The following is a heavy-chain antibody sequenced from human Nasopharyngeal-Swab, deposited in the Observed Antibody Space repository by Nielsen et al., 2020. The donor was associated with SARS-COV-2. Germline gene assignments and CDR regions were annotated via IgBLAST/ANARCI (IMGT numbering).Heavy chain of an antibody. Sequence: ASVKVSCKVSGYTLTELSMHWVRQAPGKGLEWMGGFDPEDGETIYAQKFQGRVTMTEDTSTDTAYMELSSLRSEDTAVYYCATQSQGVGATGGGYYFDYWGQGTLVTVSS. CDR2: FDPEDGET. J-gene: IGHJ4*02. V-gene: IGHV1-24*01. CDR1: GYTLTELS. CDR3: ATQSQGVGATGGGYYFDY. D-gene: IGHD1-26*01.